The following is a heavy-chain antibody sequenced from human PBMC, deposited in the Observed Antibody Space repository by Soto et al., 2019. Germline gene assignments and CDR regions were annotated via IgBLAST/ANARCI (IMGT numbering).Heavy chain of an antibody. D-gene: IGHD6-19*01. CDR1: GAAINSGEFY. Sequence: CXVSGAAINSGEFYWSWLRQPPGKGLEWIGYIYHSGATFYNRPLEGRVMMSVDTSKNQFSLKLTSMTAADTAVYYCARGAVAGWYYFDHWGQGLPVTGSS. V-gene: IGHV4-30-4*01. CDR2: IYHSGAT. J-gene: IGHJ4*02. CDR3: ARGAVAGWYYFDH.